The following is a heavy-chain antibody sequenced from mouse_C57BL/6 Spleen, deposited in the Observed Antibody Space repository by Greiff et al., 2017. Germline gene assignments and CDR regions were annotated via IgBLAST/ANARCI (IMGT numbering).Heavy chain of an antibody. V-gene: IGHV7-3*01. D-gene: IGHD1-1*01. CDR2: IRNKANGYTT. CDR1: GFTFTDYY. Sequence: EVNVVESGGGLVQPGGSLSLSCAASGFTFTDYYMSWVRQPPGKALEWLGFIRNKANGYTTEYSASVKGRFTISRDNSQSILYLQMNALRAEDSATYYCARSPYYGSFDYWGQGTTLTVSS. CDR3: ARSPYYGSFDY. J-gene: IGHJ2*01.